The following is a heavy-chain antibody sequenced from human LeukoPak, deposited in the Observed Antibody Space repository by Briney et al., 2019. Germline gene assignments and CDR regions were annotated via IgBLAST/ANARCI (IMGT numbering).Heavy chain of an antibody. V-gene: IGHV3-23*01. J-gene: IGHJ4*02. CDR1: GFTFSNYA. CDR3: AKDGAWLRFDD. Sequence: GGSLRLSCAASGFTFSNYAMSWVRQAPGKGLEWVSAISGSGDNTYYADSVKGRFTISRDNSKNTVYLQMNNVRAEDTAVYYCAKDGAWLRFDDWGQGTLVTVSS. CDR2: ISGSGDNT. D-gene: IGHD5-12*01.